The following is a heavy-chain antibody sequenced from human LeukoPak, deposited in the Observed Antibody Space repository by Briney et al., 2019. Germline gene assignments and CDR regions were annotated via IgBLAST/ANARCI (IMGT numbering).Heavy chain of an antibody. CDR1: GFTFSSYT. J-gene: IGHJ4*02. Sequence: GGSLRLSCAASGFTFSSYTMNWVRQAPGKGLEWVSSITSSSSYVYYADSVKGRFTISRDNAKNSLYLQMNSLRAEDTAVYYCARHVVAVGFDYWGQGTLVTVSS. D-gene: IGHD3-22*01. CDR2: ITSSSSYV. CDR3: ARHVVAVGFDY. V-gene: IGHV3-21*01.